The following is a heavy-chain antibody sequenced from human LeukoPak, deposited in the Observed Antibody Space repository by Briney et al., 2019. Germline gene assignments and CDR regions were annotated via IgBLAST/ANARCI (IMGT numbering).Heavy chain of an antibody. D-gene: IGHD4-17*01. CDR1: GFTFSSYG. Sequence: PGGSLRLSCAASGFTFSSYGMHWVRQAPGKGLEWVAFIRYDGSNKYYADSVKGRFTISRDNSKNTLYLQMNSLRAEDTAVYYCARDYGDSQPGDYWGKGTLVTVSS. CDR3: ARDYGDSQPGDY. CDR2: IRYDGSNK. J-gene: IGHJ4*02. V-gene: IGHV3-30*02.